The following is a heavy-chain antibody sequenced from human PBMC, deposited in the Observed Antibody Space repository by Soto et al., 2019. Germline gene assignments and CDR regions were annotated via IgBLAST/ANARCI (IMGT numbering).Heavy chain of an antibody. CDR3: ARCAWGPSGMDV. J-gene: IGHJ6*02. V-gene: IGHV4-39*01. Sequence: PSETLSLTCTVSGGSISSSSYYWGWIRQPPGKGLEWIGSIYYSGSTYYNPSLKSRVTISVDTSKNQFSLKLSSVTAADTAVYYCARCAWGPSGMDVRAQGTTVTVSS. D-gene: IGHD3-16*01. CDR2: IYYSGST. CDR1: GGSISSSSYY.